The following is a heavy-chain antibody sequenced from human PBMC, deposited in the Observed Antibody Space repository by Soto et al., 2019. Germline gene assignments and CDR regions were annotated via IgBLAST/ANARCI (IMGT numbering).Heavy chain of an antibody. CDR2: IRYNGNNT. CDR1: GFTFSAYG. Sequence: GGSLRLSCAASGFTFSAYGMHWVRQAPGKGLEWVAAIRYNGNNTYYADSVKGRFTISRDSSKNTLYLQMNSLRAEDTAVYYCAKGNSWSPALVLDIWGQGTMVTVSS. CDR3: AKGNSWSPALVLDI. V-gene: IGHV3-33*06. J-gene: IGHJ3*02. D-gene: IGHD1-7*01.